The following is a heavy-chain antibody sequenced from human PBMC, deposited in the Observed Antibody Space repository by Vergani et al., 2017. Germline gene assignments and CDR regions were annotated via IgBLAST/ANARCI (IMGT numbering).Heavy chain of an antibody. D-gene: IGHD3-22*01. CDR1: GFTFSSYA. J-gene: IGHJ3*02. CDR2: ISGSGGST. V-gene: IGHV3-23*01. Sequence: EVQLLESGGGLVQPGGSLRLSCAASGFTFSSYAMSWVRQAPGKGLEWVSAISGSGGSTYYADSVKGRFTISRDNAKNSLYLQMNSLRAEDTAVYYCAGGSGSSDAFDIWGQGTMVTVSS. CDR3: AGGSGSSDAFDI.